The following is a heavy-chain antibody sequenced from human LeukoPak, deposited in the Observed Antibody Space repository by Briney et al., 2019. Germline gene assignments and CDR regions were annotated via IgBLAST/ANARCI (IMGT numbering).Heavy chain of an antibody. CDR3: GREDSTEVYRPLDL. CDR2: IFHSGNS. Sequence: PSETLSLTCSVSGGSLRIYYWSWIRQAPGQGLEWLGFIFHSGNSNYNPSLRSQVTIPIDTSKNQFSLKLTSVTAADTAVYYCGREDSTEVYRPLDLWGQGTLVTV. D-gene: IGHD2/OR15-2a*01. CDR1: GGSLRIYY. V-gene: IGHV4-59*01. J-gene: IGHJ4*02.